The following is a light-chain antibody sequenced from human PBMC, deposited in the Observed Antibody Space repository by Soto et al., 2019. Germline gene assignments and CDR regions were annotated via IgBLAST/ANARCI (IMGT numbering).Light chain of an antibody. V-gene: IGKV1-27*01. CDR2: AAS. CDR3: KHYNSYSEA. J-gene: IGKJ1*01. Sequence: DIQMTQSPSSLSASVGDRVTITCRASQGISNYLAWYQQKPGKVHKLLIYAASTLQSGVQSRFSGSGSGTEFTLTIRSLQPDDFATYYCKHYNSYSEAVGQGTKVDIK. CDR1: QGISNY.